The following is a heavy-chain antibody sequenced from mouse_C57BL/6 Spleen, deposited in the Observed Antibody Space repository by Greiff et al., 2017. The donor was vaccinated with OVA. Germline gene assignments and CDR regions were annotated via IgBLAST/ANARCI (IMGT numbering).Heavy chain of an antibody. Sequence: QVQLQQSGAELVKPGASVKLSCKASGYTFTSYWMQWVKQRPGQGLEWIGEIDPSDSYTNYNQKFKGKATLTVDTSSSTAYMQLSSLTSEDAAVYYCARPAHYYAMDYWGQGTSVTVSS. CDR3: ARPAHYYAMDY. J-gene: IGHJ4*01. CDR1: GYTFTSYW. CDR2: IDPSDSYT. V-gene: IGHV1-50*01.